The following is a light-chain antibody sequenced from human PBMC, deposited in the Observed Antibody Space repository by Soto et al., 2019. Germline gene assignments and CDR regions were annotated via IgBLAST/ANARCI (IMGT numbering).Light chain of an antibody. CDR1: KLGDKY. J-gene: IGLJ2*01. V-gene: IGLV3-1*01. CDR3: QAWDSSQMV. CDR2: QDS. Sequence: SYELTQPPSVSVSPGQTASITCSGDKLGDKYACWYQQKPGQSPVLVIYQDSKRPSGIPERFSGSNSGNTATLTISGTQAMDEADYYCQAWDSSQMVFGGGTQLTVL.